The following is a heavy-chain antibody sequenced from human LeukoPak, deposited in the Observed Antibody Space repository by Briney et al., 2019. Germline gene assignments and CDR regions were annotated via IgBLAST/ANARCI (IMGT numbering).Heavy chain of an antibody. J-gene: IGHJ4*02. CDR2: IYPSDSKT. Sequence: GESLKISCEGSGYNFTNYWIGWVRQMPGKGLEWMGIIYPSDSKTTYSPSFQGRVTISADKSISTAYLQWSSLKASDTAMYYCARLIAEPWFGDVFYDCWGQGTLVTVSS. CDR1: GYNFTNYW. CDR3: ARLIAEPWFGDVFYDC. V-gene: IGHV5-51*01. D-gene: IGHD3-10*01.